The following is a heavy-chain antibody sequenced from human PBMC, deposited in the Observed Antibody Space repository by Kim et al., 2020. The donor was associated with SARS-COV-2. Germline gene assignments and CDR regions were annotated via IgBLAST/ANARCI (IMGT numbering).Heavy chain of an antibody. J-gene: IGHJ6*03. CDR2: DDDK. V-gene: IGHV2-70*01. Sequence: DDDKSYSTSLKTRLTISKDTSKNQVVLTMTNMDAVDTATYYCARKIHMDVWGKGTTVTVSS. CDR3: ARKIHMDV.